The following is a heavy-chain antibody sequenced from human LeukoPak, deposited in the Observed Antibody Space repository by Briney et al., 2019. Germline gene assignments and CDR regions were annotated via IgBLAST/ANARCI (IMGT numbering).Heavy chain of an antibody. CDR3: TRHPDYGGNRAIDY. D-gene: IGHD4-23*01. CDR1: GFTFSGSA. CDR2: IRSKPVSYAT. J-gene: IGHJ4*02. Sequence: GGSLKLSCAASGFTFSGSAIHWVRQGSGKGLEWVGRIRSKPVSYATAYAASVKGRFTISRDDSKNTAYLQMNSLKTEDTAVYYCTRHPDYGGNRAIDYWGQGTLVTVSS. V-gene: IGHV3-73*01.